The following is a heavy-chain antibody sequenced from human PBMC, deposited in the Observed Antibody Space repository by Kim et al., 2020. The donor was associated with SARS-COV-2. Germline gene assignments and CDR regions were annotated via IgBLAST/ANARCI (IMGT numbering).Heavy chain of an antibody. CDR1: GFTFSSYS. J-gene: IGHJ6*03. CDR3: ARAPGCTSISCYSYDYYYMDV. V-gene: IGHV3-21*01. D-gene: IGHD2-2*01. Sequence: GGSLRLSCAASGFTFSSYSMNWVRQAPGKGLEWVSSISSSSSYIYYADSVKGRFTISRDNAKNSLYLQMNSLRAEDTAVYYCARAPGCTSISCYSYDYYYMDVWGKGNTVTVSS. CDR2: ISSSSSYI.